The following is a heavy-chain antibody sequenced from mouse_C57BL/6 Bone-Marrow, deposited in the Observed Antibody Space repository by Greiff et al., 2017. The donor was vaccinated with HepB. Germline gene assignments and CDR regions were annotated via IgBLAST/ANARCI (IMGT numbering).Heavy chain of an antibody. Sequence: EVKLVESGPGLVKPSQSLSLTCSVTGYSITSGYYWNWIRQFPGNKLEWMGYISYDGSNNYNPSLKNRISITRDTSKNQFFLKLNSVTTEDTATYYCARDGTTVSSYYFDYWGQGTTLTVSS. V-gene: IGHV3-6*01. J-gene: IGHJ2*01. CDR1: GYSITSGYY. CDR3: ARDGTTVSSYYFDY. D-gene: IGHD1-1*01. CDR2: ISYDGSN.